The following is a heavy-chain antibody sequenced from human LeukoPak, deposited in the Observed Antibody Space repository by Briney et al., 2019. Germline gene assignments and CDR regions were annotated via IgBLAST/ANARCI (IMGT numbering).Heavy chain of an antibody. J-gene: IGHJ4*02. CDR1: GYTFTSYY. Sequence: GASVKVSCKASGYTFTSYYMHWVRQAPGQGLEWMGIINPSGGSTSYAQKFQGRVTMTRDMSTTTVYMDLSSLKSEDTAVYYCARAGSSGDYQAGSFEYWGQGTLVTVSS. CDR3: ARAGSSGDYQAGSFEY. CDR2: INPSGGST. D-gene: IGHD1-26*01. V-gene: IGHV1-46*01.